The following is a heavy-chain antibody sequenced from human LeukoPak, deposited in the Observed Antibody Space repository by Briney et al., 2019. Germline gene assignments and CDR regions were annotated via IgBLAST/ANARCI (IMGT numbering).Heavy chain of an antibody. CDR2: IYYSGST. V-gene: IGHV4-30-4*01. J-gene: IGHJ4*02. CDR3: ARRVTGRGTFYFDY. D-gene: IGHD3-16*01. CDR1: GGSISSGDYY. Sequence: SETLSLTCTVSGGSISSGDYYWSWIRQPPGKGLEWIGYIYYSGSTYYNPSLKSRVTISVDTSRNQFSLKLNSVTAAGTAVYYCARRVTGRGTFYFDYWGQGSLITVSS.